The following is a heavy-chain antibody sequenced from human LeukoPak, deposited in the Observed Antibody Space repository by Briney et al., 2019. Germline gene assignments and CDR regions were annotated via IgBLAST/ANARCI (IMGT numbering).Heavy chain of an antibody. J-gene: IGHJ6*03. CDR3: AGVIEDIVVVPAAIVYYYYMDV. V-gene: IGHV1-18*01. D-gene: IGHD2-2*01. Sequence: ASVKVSCKASGYTFTSYGISWVRQAPGQGLEWMGWISAYNGNTNYAQKLQGRVTMTTDTSASTAYMELRSLRSDDTAVYYCAGVIEDIVVVPAAIVYYYYMDVWGKGTTVTVSS. CDR1: GYTFTSYG. CDR2: ISAYNGNT.